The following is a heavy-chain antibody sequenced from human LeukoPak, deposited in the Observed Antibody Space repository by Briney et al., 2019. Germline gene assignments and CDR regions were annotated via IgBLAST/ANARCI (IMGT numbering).Heavy chain of an antibody. CDR2: ISSSSNYI. J-gene: IGHJ4*02. D-gene: IGHD6-25*01. V-gene: IGHV3-21*01. CDR1: GFTFSNYA. CDR3: AREGRLRSFDY. Sequence: GGSLRLSCAASGFTFSNYAMTWVRQAPGKGLEWVSSISSSSNYIYYADSVKGRFTISRDNAKNSVFLQMNSLRAEDTAVYYCAREGRLRSFDYWGQGTLVTVSS.